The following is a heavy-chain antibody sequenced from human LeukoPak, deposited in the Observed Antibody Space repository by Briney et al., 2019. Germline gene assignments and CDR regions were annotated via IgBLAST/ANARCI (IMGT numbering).Heavy chain of an antibody. CDR2: ISGSGGST. V-gene: IGHV3-23*01. J-gene: IGHJ4*02. D-gene: IGHD3-10*01. CDR3: ASKWFGELLSDY. Sequence: GGSLRLSCAAPGFTFSSYAMSWVRQAPGKGLEWVSAISGSGGSTYYADSVKGRFTISRDNSRNTLYLQMNSLRAEDTAVYYCASKWFGELLSDYWGQGTLVTVSS. CDR1: GFTFSSYA.